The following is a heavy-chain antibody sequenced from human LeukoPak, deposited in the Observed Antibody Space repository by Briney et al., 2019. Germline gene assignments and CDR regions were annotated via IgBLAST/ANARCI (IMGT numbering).Heavy chain of an antibody. D-gene: IGHD3-3*01. CDR3: AKSHSITIWETGNGWFDP. CDR2: IIPIFGTA. V-gene: IGHV1-69*13. Sequence: GASVKVSCKASGGTFSSYAISWVRQAPGQGLEWMGGIIPIFGTANYAQKFQGRVTITADESTTTAYMELSSLRSEDTAVYYCAKSHSITIWETGNGWFDPWGQGTLVSVSS. CDR1: GGTFSSYA. J-gene: IGHJ5*02.